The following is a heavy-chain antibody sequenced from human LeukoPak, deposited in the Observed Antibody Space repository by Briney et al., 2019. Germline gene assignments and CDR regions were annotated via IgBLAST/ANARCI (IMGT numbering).Heavy chain of an antibody. D-gene: IGHD6-19*01. CDR1: GGSISSYY. CDR2: IYYSGST. Sequence: SSETLSLTCTVSGGSISSYYWSWIRQPPGKGLEWIGYIYYSGSTNYNPSLKSRVTISVDTSKNQFSLKLSSVAAADTAVYYCARQTQWRGDWFDPWGQGTLVTVSS. J-gene: IGHJ5*02. CDR3: ARQTQWRGDWFDP. V-gene: IGHV4-59*08.